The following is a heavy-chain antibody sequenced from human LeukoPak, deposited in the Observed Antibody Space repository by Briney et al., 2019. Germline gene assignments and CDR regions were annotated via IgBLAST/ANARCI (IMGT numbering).Heavy chain of an antibody. CDR3: ASPLKLYYYYGMDV. CDR1: GFTFSSYA. D-gene: IGHD1-26*01. V-gene: IGHV3-30*14. J-gene: IGHJ6*02. CDR2: ISYDGSNK. Sequence: GGSLRLSCAASGFTFSSYAMHWVRQAPGKGLEWVAVISYDGSNKYYADSVKGRFTISRDNSKNMLYLQMNSLRAEDTAMYYCASPLKLYYYYGMDVWGQGTTVTVSS.